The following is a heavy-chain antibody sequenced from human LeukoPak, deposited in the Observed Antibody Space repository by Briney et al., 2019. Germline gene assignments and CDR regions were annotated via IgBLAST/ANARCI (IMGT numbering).Heavy chain of an antibody. CDR3: ASPSYGDYILDY. CDR1: GYTFTGYY. J-gene: IGHJ4*02. CDR2: INPNSGGT. Sequence: GASVKVSCKASGYTFTGYYMHWVRQAPGQGLEWMGWINPNSGGTNYALKFQGRVTMTRDTSISTAYMELRRLRSDDPAVYYCASPSYGDYILDYWGQGTLVTVSS. D-gene: IGHD4-17*01. V-gene: IGHV1-2*02.